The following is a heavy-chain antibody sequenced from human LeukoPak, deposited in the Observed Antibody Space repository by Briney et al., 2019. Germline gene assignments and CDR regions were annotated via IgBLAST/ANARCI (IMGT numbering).Heavy chain of an antibody. CDR3: ARETNGYHAEYFQH. D-gene: IGHD3-22*01. CDR1: GGSFSGYY. V-gene: IGHV4-34*01. CDR2: INHSGST. Sequence: PSETLSLTCAVYGGSFSGYYWSWIRQPPGKGLEWIGEINHSGSTNYNPSLKSRVTTSVDTSRNQLSLKLSSVTAADTAVYYCARETNGYHAEYFQHWGQGTLVTVSS. J-gene: IGHJ1*01.